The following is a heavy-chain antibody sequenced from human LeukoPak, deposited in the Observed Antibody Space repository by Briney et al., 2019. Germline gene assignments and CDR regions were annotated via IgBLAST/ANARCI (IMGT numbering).Heavy chain of an antibody. J-gene: IGHJ5*02. CDR3: ARGPILRYFDWLPAPASNHYNWFDP. CDR2: INTNTGNP. D-gene: IGHD3-9*01. Sequence: GASVKVSCKASGYTFTSYAMNWVRQAPGQGLEWMGWINTNTGNPTYAQGFTGRFVFSLDTSVSTAYLQISSLKAEDTAVYYCARGPILRYFDWLPAPASNHYNWFDPWGQGTLVTVSS. V-gene: IGHV7-4-1*02. CDR1: GYTFTSYA.